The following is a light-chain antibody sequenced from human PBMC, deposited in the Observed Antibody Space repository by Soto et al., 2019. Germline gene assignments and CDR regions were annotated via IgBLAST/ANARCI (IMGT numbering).Light chain of an antibody. CDR1: SSDVGGSNY. J-gene: IGLJ2*01. CDR3: SSYRSGSTLV. V-gene: IGLV2-14*01. CDR2: DVH. Sequence: QSALTQPASVSGSPGQSITISCTGTSSDVGGSNYVSWYQQHPGKAPKLMVYDVHNRPSGISNRFSGSKSGNTASLTISGLQPEDEADYYCSSYRSGSTLVFGGGTKVTVL.